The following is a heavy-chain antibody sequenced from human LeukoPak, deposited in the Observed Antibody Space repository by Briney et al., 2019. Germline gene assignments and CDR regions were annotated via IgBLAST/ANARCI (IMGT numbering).Heavy chain of an antibody. V-gene: IGHV4-39*07. CDR3: WLEKVVAAYFDS. CDR1: GGSIGSTGSF. CDR2: IYSGGIT. J-gene: IGHJ4*02. Sequence: SQTLSLTCTVSGGSIGSTGSFWGWIRQPPGKGLEWIGSIYSGGITYYNPSLKSRVSISEDTSKNQFSLKMTSMTAADTAIYYCWLEKVVAAYFDSWGQGTLVTVSS. D-gene: IGHD2-15*01.